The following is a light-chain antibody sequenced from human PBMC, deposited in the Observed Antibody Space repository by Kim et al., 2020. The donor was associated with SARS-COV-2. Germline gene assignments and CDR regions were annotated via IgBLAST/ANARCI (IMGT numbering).Light chain of an antibody. J-gene: IGLJ3*02. CDR2: GVS. Sequence: QSITISCTGPRSDVGGYNYVSWYQQHPGNAPKLMIYGVSKRHSGISNRFSGSKSGNTASLTISGLQAEDEADYYCTSYTSSNDWVFGGGTQLTVL. V-gene: IGLV2-14*04. CDR1: RSDVGGYNY. CDR3: TSYTSSNDWV.